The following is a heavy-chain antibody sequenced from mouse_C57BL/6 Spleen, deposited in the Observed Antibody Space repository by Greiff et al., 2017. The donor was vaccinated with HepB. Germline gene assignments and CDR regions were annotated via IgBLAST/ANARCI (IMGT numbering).Heavy chain of an antibody. D-gene: IGHD1-1*01. CDR1: GFTFSDYG. Sequence: EVQLVESGGGLVKPGGSLKLSCAASGFTFSDYGMHWVRQAPEKGLEWVAYISSGSSNIYYADTVKGRFTISRDNAKNTLYLQMTSLRSEDTAMYYCARTTVVDAVDYWGERTSVAVS. V-gene: IGHV5-17*01. CDR3: ARTTVVDAVDY. J-gene: IGHJ4*01. CDR2: ISSGSSNI.